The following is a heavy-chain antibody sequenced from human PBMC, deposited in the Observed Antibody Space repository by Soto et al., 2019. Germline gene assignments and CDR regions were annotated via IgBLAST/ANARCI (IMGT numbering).Heavy chain of an antibody. CDR2: ISGSGGST. Sequence: EVQLLESGGGLVQPGGSLRLSCAASGFTFSSYVMSWVRQAPGKGLEWVSAISGSGGSTYYADSVKGRFTISRDNSKNTLYLQMNSLRAEDTAVYYCAKGSVGATIHDEYYFDYWGQGTLVTVSS. J-gene: IGHJ4*02. CDR1: GFTFSSYV. V-gene: IGHV3-23*01. CDR3: AKGSVGATIHDEYYFDY. D-gene: IGHD1-26*01.